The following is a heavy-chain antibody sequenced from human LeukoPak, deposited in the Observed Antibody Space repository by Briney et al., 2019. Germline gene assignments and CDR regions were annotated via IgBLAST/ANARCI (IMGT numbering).Heavy chain of an antibody. CDR3: ARRSIDRATGVVY. CDR2: INAGNGNT. CDR1: GYTFTSYA. J-gene: IGHJ4*02. Sequence: GASVKVSCKASGYTFTSYAMHWVRQAPGQRLEWMGWINAGNGNTKYSQKFQGRVTITRDTSASTAYMELSSLRSEDTAVYYCARRSIDRATGVVYWGQGTLVTVSS. V-gene: IGHV1-3*01. D-gene: IGHD5-18*01.